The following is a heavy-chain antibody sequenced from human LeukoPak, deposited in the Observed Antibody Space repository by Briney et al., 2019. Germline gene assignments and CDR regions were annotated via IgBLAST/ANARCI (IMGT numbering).Heavy chain of an antibody. J-gene: IGHJ3*01. CDR2: IKQDGSEK. CDR3: ARDRDPGYYDTNGYRRVNAFDF. D-gene: IGHD3-22*01. CDR1: GFTFNNYW. V-gene: IGHV3-7*01. Sequence: GGSLRLSCAASGFTFNNYWMTWVRQAPGMGLEWVANIKQDGSEKYYVDSVKGRFTISRDNAKNSLYLQMNSLRAEDTAVYYCARDRDPGYYDTNGYRRVNAFDFWGQGTMVTVSS.